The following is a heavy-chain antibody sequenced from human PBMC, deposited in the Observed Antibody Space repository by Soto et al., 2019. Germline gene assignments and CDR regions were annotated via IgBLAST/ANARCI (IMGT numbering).Heavy chain of an antibody. D-gene: IGHD3-3*01. V-gene: IGHV4-59*01. Sequence: SETLSLTCTVSGGSISSYYWSWIRQPPGKGLEWIGYIYYSGSTNYNPSLKSRVTISVDTSKNQFSLKLSSVTAADTAVYYCARDGGEWLGAFDIWGQGTMVTVSS. J-gene: IGHJ3*02. CDR2: IYYSGST. CDR1: GGSISSYY. CDR3: ARDGGEWLGAFDI.